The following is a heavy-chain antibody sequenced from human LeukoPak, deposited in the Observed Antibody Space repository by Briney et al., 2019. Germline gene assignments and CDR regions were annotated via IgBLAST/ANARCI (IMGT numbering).Heavy chain of an antibody. CDR2: IYPGDSDT. J-gene: IGHJ2*01. D-gene: IGHD2-2*01. V-gene: IGHV5-51*01. Sequence: GESLKISCKGSGYSFTSYWIGWVRQMPGKGLEWMGIIYPGDSDTRYSPSFQGQVTISADKSISTAYLQWSSLKASDTAMYYCARHWRYCSSTSCYPWYFDLWGRGTLVTVSS. CDR3: ARHWRYCSSTSCYPWYFDL. CDR1: GYSFTSYW.